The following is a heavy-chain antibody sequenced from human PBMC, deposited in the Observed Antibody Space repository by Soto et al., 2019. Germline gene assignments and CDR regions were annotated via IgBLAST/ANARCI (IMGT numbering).Heavy chain of an antibody. Sequence: EVQLVESGGGLVQPGGSLRLSCVASGFTFSNYWMSWVRQAPGKGLEWVANIKQDGSETYYVDCVKGRFTISRDNAKNSLDLRINSLRGDDTAVYYCASPPPIAHVWGSYRGDYWGHGTLVTVSA. V-gene: IGHV3-7*03. CDR2: IKQDGSET. J-gene: IGHJ4*01. CDR3: ASPPPIAHVWGSYRGDY. CDR1: GFTFSNYW. D-gene: IGHD3-16*02.